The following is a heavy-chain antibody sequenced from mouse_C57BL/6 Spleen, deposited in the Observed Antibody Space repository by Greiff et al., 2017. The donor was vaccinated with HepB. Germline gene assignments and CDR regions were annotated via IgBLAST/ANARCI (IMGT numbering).Heavy chain of an antibody. CDR3: ARSIYYDYDRFAY. CDR1: GYTFTDYY. J-gene: IGHJ3*01. Sequence: VRLVESGAELVRPGASVKLSCKASGYTFTDYYINWVKQRPGQGLEWIARIYPGSGNTYYNEKFKGKATLTAEKSSSTAYMQLSSLTSEDSAVYFCARSIYYDYDRFAYWGQGTLVTVSA. CDR2: IYPGSGNT. D-gene: IGHD2-4*01. V-gene: IGHV1-76*01.